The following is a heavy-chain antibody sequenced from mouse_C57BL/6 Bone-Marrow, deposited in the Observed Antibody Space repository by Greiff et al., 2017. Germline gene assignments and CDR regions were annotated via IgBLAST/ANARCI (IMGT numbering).Heavy chain of an antibody. V-gene: IGHV14-4*01. CDR1: GFNIKDDC. CDR3: ARDGGFAY. CDR2: IDPEDGDT. Sequence: EVQLQESGAELVRPGASVKLSCTASGFNIKDDCMHWVKQRPEQGLEWIGWIDPEDGDTEYASKFQGKATITADTSSNTAYLQLSSLTSEDTAVYYCARDGGFAYGGQGTLVTVSA. J-gene: IGHJ3*01. D-gene: IGHD3-3*01.